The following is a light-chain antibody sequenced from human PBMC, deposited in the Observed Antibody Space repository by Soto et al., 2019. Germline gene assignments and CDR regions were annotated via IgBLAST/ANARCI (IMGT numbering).Light chain of an antibody. CDR2: ETS. CDR1: SSDFGSYKF. CDR3: FSFTSTNTHV. Sequence: QSALTQPASVSGSPGQSVTISCTGTSSDFGSYKFVSWYQHHPGTVPKVIIYETSKRPSGVSDRFSGSKSGNTASLTISGLQAEDEADHYCFSFTSTNTHVFGSGTKVTVL. J-gene: IGLJ1*01. V-gene: IGLV2-23*01.